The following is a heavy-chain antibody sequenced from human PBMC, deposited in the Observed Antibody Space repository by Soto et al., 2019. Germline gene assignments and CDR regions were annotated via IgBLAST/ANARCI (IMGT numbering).Heavy chain of an antibody. CDR3: ARDPPSTTITYYGMDV. Sequence: SETLSLTCTVSGGSISSYYWSWIRQPAGKGLEWIGRIYTSGSTNYNPSLKSRVTMSVDTSKNQFSLKLSSVTAADTAVYYCARDPPSTTITYYGMDVWGQGTTVTVSS. CDR2: IYTSGST. D-gene: IGHD2-2*01. J-gene: IGHJ6*02. CDR1: GGSISSYY. V-gene: IGHV4-4*07.